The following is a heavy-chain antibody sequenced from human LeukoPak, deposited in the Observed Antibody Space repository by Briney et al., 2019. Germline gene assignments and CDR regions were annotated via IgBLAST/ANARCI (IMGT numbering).Heavy chain of an antibody. CDR1: GFTFSSYS. Sequence: GGSLRLSCAASGFTFSSYSMNWVRQAPGKGLEWVSSISSSSSYIYYADSVKGRFTISRDNAKNSLYLQMNSLRAEDTAVYYCARDVGVSGYDFDYWGQGTLVTVSS. V-gene: IGHV3-21*01. J-gene: IGHJ4*02. D-gene: IGHD5-12*01. CDR3: ARDVGVSGYDFDY. CDR2: ISSSSSYI.